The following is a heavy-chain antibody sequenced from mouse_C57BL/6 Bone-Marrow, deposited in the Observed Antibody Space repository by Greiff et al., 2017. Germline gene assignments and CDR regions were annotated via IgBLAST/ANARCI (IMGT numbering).Heavy chain of an antibody. Sequence: EVKLMESGGGLVQPGGSLKLSCAASGFTFSDYYMYWVRQTPEKRLEWVAYISNGGGSTYYPDTVKGRVTISRDNAKNTLYLQMSRLKSEDTAMYYCARRWLLYYAMDYWGQGTSVTVSA. V-gene: IGHV5-12*01. J-gene: IGHJ4*01. CDR3: ARRWLLYYAMDY. CDR2: ISNGGGST. CDR1: GFTFSDYY. D-gene: IGHD2-3*01.